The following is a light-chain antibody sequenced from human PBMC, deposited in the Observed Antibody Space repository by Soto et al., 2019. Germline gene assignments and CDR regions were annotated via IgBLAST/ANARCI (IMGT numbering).Light chain of an antibody. CDR1: SSDVGGYNY. CDR3: SSYTSSSTDVV. J-gene: IGLJ2*01. V-gene: IGLV2-14*01. Sequence: QSVLTQPASVSGSPGQSITISCTGTSSDVGGYNYVSWYQQHPGKAPKLMIYDVSNRPSGASNRFCGSKSGNTASLTISGIQAEDEADYYCSSYTSSSTDVVFGGGTKLTVL. CDR2: DVS.